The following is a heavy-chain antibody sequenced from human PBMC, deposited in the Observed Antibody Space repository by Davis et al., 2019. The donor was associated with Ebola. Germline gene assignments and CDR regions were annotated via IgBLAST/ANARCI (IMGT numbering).Heavy chain of an antibody. J-gene: IGHJ6*02. V-gene: IGHV2-26*01. CDR3: ARFTLYSYYAMDV. CDR1: GFSLSNAKMT. CDR2: IFSNDER. Sequence: SGPTLVKPTETLTLTCTVSGFSLSNAKMTVSWIRQPPGKALEWLAHIFSNDERSYSTSLRSRLTISKDTSKSQVVLTMINMDPVDTATYYCARFTLYSYYAMDVWGQGTTVTVSS.